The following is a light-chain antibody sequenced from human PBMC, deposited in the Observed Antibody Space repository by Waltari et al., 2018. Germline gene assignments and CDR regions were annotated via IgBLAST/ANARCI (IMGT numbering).Light chain of an antibody. J-gene: IGLJ3*02. Sequence: QSVLTQPPSVSGAPGQRVTISCTGSSSNIGAGFAVHWYQPLPGTAPKLLIFGTHNRPSGVPDRFSGSKSGTSASLAITGLQAEDEADYYCQSYGSDWVFGGGTKLTVL. CDR3: QSYGSDWV. CDR2: GTH. CDR1: SSNIGAGFA. V-gene: IGLV1-40*01.